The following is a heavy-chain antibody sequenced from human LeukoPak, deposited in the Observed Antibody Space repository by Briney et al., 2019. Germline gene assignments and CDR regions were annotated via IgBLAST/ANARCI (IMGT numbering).Heavy chain of an antibody. CDR3: ARDLDGYNNWFDP. J-gene: IGHJ5*02. CDR2: IYYSGST. CDR1: GGSISSYY. Sequence: PSETLSLTCTVSGGSISSYYWSWIRQPPGKGLEWIGYIYYSGSTNYNPSLKSRVTISVDTSKNQFSLKLSSVTAADTAVYYCARDLDGYNNWFDPWGQGTLVTISS. V-gene: IGHV4-59*12. D-gene: IGHD5-24*01.